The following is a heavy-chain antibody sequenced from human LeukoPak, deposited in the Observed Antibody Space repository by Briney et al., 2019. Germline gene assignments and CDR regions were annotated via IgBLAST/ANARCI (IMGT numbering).Heavy chain of an antibody. D-gene: IGHD3-10*01. CDR2: ISAYNGNT. V-gene: IGHV1-18*01. CDR1: GYTFTSYG. J-gene: IGHJ4*02. Sequence: ASVKVSCKASGYTFTSYGISWVRQAPGQGLEWMGWISAYNGNTNYAQKLQGRVTMTTDTSTSTAYMELRSLRSDDTAVYYCARATGYYGSGSYYSIDYWGQGTLVTVSS. CDR3: ARATGYYGSGSYYSIDY.